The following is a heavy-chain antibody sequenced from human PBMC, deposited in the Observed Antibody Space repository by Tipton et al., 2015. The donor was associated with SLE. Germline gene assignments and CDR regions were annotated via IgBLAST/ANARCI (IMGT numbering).Heavy chain of an antibody. CDR1: GFTFSSYA. J-gene: IGHJ6*04. V-gene: IGHV3-30-3*01. Sequence: SLRLSCAASGFTFSSYAMSWVRQAPGKGLEWVAVISYDGSNKYYADSVKGRFTISRDNSKNTLYLQMNSLRAEDTAVYYCAKVFRSDSSWDSMDVWGKGTTVTVSS. CDR2: ISYDGSNK. D-gene: IGHD6-13*01. CDR3: AKVFRSDSSWDSMDV.